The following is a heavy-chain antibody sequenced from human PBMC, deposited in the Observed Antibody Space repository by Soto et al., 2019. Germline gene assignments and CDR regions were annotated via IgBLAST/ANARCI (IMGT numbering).Heavy chain of an antibody. V-gene: IGHV3-66*01. CDR3: AREGCRSSYTAYGAPDY. CDR2: IYSGGST. Sequence: EVQLVESGGGLVQPGGSLRLSCAASGFTVSSNYMSWVRQAPGKGLEWVSVIYSGGSTYYADSVKGRFTISRDNSKNTLYLQMNSLRAEDTAVYYCAREGCRSSYTAYGAPDYWGQGTLVTVSS. J-gene: IGHJ4*02. D-gene: IGHD3-16*02. CDR1: GFTVSSNY.